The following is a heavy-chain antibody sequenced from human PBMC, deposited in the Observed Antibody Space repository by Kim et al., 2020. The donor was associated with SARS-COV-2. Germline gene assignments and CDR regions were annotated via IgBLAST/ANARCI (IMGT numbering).Heavy chain of an antibody. Sequence: TGYAQKFHGRITMTRNTSMSTAYMELSSLRSEDTAVYYCARGQGLPYYFDYWGQGTLVTVSS. J-gene: IGHJ4*02. V-gene: IGHV1-8*01. CDR3: ARGQGLPYYFDY. CDR2: T.